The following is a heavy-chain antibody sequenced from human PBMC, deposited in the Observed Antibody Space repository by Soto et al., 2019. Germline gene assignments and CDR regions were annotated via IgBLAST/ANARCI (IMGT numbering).Heavy chain of an antibody. Sequence: QVQLVESGGGLVKPGGSLRLSCAASGFSFSDSYMSWMRQGPGKGLEWVSSITSSGRAMFYADSVKGRFTISRDNAKNSLYLQMNSLRAEDTAVYYCARMFTRYDPLYYFDYWGQGTLVTVSS. CDR1: GFSFSDSY. V-gene: IGHV3-11*01. CDR2: ITSSGRAM. CDR3: ARMFTRYDPLYYFDY. J-gene: IGHJ4*02. D-gene: IGHD1-1*01.